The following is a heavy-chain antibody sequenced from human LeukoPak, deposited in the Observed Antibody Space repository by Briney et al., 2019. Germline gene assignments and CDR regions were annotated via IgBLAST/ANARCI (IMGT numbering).Heavy chain of an antibody. D-gene: IGHD3-16*01. Sequence: SGPTLLKPTQTLTLTCTFSGFSLSTSGVGVGWIRQPPGKALEWLALIYWDDDKRYSPSLKSRLTITKDTSKNQVVLTMTNIDPVDTATYYCAQWSTFAYFDYWGQGTLVTVSS. V-gene: IGHV2-5*02. CDR3: AQWSTFAYFDY. CDR2: IYWDDDK. J-gene: IGHJ4*02. CDR1: GFSLSTSGVG.